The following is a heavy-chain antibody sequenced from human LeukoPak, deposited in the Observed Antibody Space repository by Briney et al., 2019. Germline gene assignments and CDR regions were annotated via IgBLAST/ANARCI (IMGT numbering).Heavy chain of an antibody. Sequence: GGSLRLSCVASGFTFNNAWMSWVRQAPGEGLEWIGRITSQTAGGTTDYAAPVKGRFSISRDDSKSRLYLQMNSLKTEDTAVYYCTTNWAGDLDNWGQGTLVTVSS. CDR3: TTNWAGDLDN. D-gene: IGHD1-1*01. J-gene: IGHJ4*02. CDR1: GFTFNNAW. CDR2: ITSQTAGGTT. V-gene: IGHV3-15*01.